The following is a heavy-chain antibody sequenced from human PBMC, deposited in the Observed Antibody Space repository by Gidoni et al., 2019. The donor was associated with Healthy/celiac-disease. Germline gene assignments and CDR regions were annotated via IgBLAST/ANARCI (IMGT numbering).Heavy chain of an antibody. V-gene: IGHV3-23*01. CDR1: GFTFSSYA. CDR3: AKDKGTDCSSTSCYERWFDP. J-gene: IGHJ5*02. D-gene: IGHD2-2*01. Sequence: EVQLLESGGGLVQPGGSLRLSCAASGFTFSSYALSWVRQAPGKGLEWVSAISGSGGSTYYADSVKGRFTISRDNSKNTLYLQMNSLRAEDTAVYYCAKDKGTDCSSTSCYERWFDPWGQGTLVTVSS. CDR2: ISGSGGST.